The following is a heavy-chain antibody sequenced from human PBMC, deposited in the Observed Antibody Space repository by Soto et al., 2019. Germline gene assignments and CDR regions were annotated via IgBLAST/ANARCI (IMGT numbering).Heavy chain of an antibody. V-gene: IGHV3-30-3*01. CDR3: ARDKMGIMIVVSNDFDY. J-gene: IGHJ4*02. CDR1: GFTFSSYA. CDR2: TSYDGNKK. Sequence: GVSLRLSCAASGFTFSSYAMHWFRQAPGKGLEWVAVTSYDGNKKYYADSVKGRFTISRDNSKDTLYLQMNSLRAEDTAVYYCARDKMGIMIVVSNDFDYWGQGALVTVSS. D-gene: IGHD3-22*01.